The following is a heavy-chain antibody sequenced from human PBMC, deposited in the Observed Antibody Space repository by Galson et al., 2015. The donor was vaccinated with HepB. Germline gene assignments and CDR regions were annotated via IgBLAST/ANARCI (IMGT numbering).Heavy chain of an antibody. J-gene: IGHJ4*02. V-gene: IGHV4-34*01. D-gene: IGHD1-14*01. CDR3: ARGLDWEPQLGY. Sequence: ETLSLTCAVYGGSFSGYFWSWIRQPPGRGLEWIGEINQGGSTNYNPSLKSRVTISVDTSNNHLSLRVSSVTAADTAVYYCARGLDWEPQLGYWGQGTLVTVSS. CDR1: GGSFSGYF. CDR2: INQGGST.